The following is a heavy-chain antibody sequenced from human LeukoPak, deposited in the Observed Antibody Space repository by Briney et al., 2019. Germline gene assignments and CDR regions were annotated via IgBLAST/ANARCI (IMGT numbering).Heavy chain of an antibody. CDR3: ARVCRLRGEYYFDY. CDR1: GFTFSSYS. D-gene: IGHD5-12*01. CDR2: ISSSSSYI. V-gene: IGHV3-21*01. J-gene: IGHJ4*02. Sequence: GGSLRLSCAASGFTFSSYSMNWVRQAPGKGLEWVSSISSSSSYIYYADSVKGRFTISRDNAKNSLYLQMNSLRAEDTAVYYCARVCRLRGEYYFDYWGQGTLVTVSS.